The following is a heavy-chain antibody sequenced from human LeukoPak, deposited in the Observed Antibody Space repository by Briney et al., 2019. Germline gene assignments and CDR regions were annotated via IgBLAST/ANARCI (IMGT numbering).Heavy chain of an antibody. D-gene: IGHD3-3*01. CDR1: GGSISSSSYY. V-gene: IGHV4-39*07. CDR3: ARASRDYDFWSGYLGHYYYMDV. J-gene: IGHJ6*03. Sequence: SETLSLTCTVSGGSISSSSYYWGWIRQPPGKGLEWIGSIYYSGSTYYNPSLKSRVTISVDTSKNQFSLKLSSVTAADTAVYYCARASRDYDFWSGYLGHYYYMDVWGKGTTVTVSS. CDR2: IYYSGST.